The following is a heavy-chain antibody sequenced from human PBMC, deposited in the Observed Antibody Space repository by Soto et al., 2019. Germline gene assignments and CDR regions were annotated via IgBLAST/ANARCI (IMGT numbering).Heavy chain of an antibody. CDR3: ARDRDYGDYNNWFDP. CDR1: GFTFSSYS. Sequence: GGSLRLSCAASGFTFSSYSMNWVRQAPGKGLEWVSYISSSSSTIYYADSVKGRFTISRDNAKNSLYLQMNSLRAEDTAVYYCARDRDYGDYNNWFDPWGQGTLVTVSS. J-gene: IGHJ5*02. CDR2: ISSSSSTI. D-gene: IGHD4-17*01. V-gene: IGHV3-48*01.